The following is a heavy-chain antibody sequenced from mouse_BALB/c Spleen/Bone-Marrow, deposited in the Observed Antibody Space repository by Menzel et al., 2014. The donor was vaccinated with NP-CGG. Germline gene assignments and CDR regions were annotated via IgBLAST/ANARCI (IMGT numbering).Heavy chain of an antibody. D-gene: IGHD3-3*01. CDR2: INPSNGRT. CDR1: GYTFTSYW. J-gene: IGHJ2*01. V-gene: IGHV1S81*02. CDR3: AGGRGYFDY. Sequence: VQLQQSGAELVKPGASVKLSCKASGYTFTSYWMHWVKQRPGQGLEWIGEINPSNGRTNYNEKFKSKATLTVDKSSSTAYMQLSSLTSEDSAVYYCAGGRGYFDYWGQGPTPTVSS.